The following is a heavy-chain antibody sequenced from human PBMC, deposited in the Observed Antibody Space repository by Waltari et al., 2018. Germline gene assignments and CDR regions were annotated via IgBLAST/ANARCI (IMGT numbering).Heavy chain of an antibody. D-gene: IGHD3-9*01. V-gene: IGHV4-34*01. CDR1: GGSLGVFY. CDR2: INHDGTT. J-gene: IGHJ2*01. CDR3: ALDDDILTGPTSNWYFDI. Sequence: QVQLQQWGAGLLKPSETLSLTCAVSGGSLGVFYWSWLRRSPGKGLEWIGEINHDGTTNYTPSLESRVNVAVETSKKQFSLNLSSVTAADTGVYYCALDDDILTGPTSNWYFDIWGRGTLVTVSS.